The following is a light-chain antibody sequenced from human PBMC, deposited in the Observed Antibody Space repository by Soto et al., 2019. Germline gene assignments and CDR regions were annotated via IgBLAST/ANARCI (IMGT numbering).Light chain of an antibody. CDR3: SSYAGSNTFA. CDR1: SSDIGGYNY. V-gene: IGLV2-8*01. CDR2: EVS. Sequence: QSALTPRPSASGSPGQSVTISCTGTSSDIGGYNYVSWYQQHPGKAPKVMIYEVSKRPSGVPDRFSGSKSGNTASLTVSRLQAPDEAEYYCSSYAGSNTFAFGAGTKVTVL. J-gene: IGLJ1*01.